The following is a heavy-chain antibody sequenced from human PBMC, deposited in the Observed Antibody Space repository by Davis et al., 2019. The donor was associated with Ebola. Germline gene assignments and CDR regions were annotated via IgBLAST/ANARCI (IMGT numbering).Heavy chain of an antibody. J-gene: IGHJ6*04. CDR3: AKSGLSFGVVKYHYGMDV. CDR1: GFTFRSSA. D-gene: IGHD3-3*01. CDR2: ISGGGVNI. Sequence: GESLKISCAASGFTFRSSAMSWVRQAPGQGLEWVSGISGGGVNIYYADSVKGRFTISRDNSKKTLYLQMNSLRAEDTAVYYCAKSGLSFGVVKYHYGMDVWGKGTTVTVSS. V-gene: IGHV3-23*01.